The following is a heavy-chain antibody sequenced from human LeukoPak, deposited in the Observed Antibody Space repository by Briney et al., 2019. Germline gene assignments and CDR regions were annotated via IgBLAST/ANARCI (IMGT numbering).Heavy chain of an antibody. D-gene: IGHD2/OR15-2a*01. V-gene: IGHV1-2*02. J-gene: IGHJ4*02. Sequence: GASVKVSCKASGYTFTGYYMHWVRQAPGQGLEWMGWINPSSGGTNYAQKFQGRVTMTRDTSISTAYMELSRLRSDDTAVYYCARDSDSTDFDYWGQGTLVTVSS. CDR1: GYTFTGYY. CDR3: ARDSDSTDFDY. CDR2: INPSSGGT.